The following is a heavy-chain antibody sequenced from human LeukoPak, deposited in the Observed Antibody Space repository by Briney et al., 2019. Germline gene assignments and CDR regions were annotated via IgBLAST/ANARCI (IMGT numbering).Heavy chain of an antibody. V-gene: IGHV3-21*01. D-gene: IGHD6-6*01. CDR3: ARARSSSSTPNFDY. Sequence: GGSLRLSCAASGFTFSSYSMNWVRQAPGKGLEWVSSISSSSCYIYYADSVKGRFTISRDNAKNSLYLQMNSLRAEDTAVYYCARARSSSSTPNFDYWGQGTLVTVSS. CDR2: ISSSSCYI. CDR1: GFTFSSYS. J-gene: IGHJ4*02.